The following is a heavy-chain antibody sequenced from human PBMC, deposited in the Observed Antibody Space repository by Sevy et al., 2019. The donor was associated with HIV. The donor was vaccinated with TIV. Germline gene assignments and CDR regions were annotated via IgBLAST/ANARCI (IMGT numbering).Heavy chain of an antibody. CDR1: GFTFSEYS. J-gene: IGHJ4*02. Sequence: GGSLRLSCAASGFTFSEYSMSWVRQPPGKGLEWVSTLSFGCGEINYADSVKGRFTISRDNSKSSVYLQMNNLRLEDTAVYYCAREGCTRPHDYWGQGTLVTVSS. V-gene: IGHV3-23*01. CDR2: LSFGCGEI. CDR3: AREGCTRPHDY. D-gene: IGHD2-8*01.